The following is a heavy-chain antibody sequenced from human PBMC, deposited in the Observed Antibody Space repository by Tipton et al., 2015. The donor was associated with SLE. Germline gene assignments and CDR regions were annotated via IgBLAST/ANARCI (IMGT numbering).Heavy chain of an antibody. CDR2: IYYSGST. CDR1: GGSISSYY. Sequence: LRLSCTVSGGSISSYYWSWIRQPPGKGLEWIGYIYYSGSTNYNPSLKSRVTISVDTSKNHFSLKESSVTAADTAVYYCASAQWDANIYFDYWGQGTLVTVSS. CDR3: ASAQWDANIYFDY. J-gene: IGHJ4*02. D-gene: IGHD1-26*01. V-gene: IGHV4-59*01.